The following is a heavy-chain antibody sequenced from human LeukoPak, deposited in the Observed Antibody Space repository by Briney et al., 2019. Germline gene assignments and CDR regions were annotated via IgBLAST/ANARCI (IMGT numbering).Heavy chain of an antibody. D-gene: IGHD6-25*01. J-gene: IGHJ4*02. V-gene: IGHV2-5*01. Sequence: SGPTLVKPTQTLTLTCTFSGFSLSTSGVGVGWIRQPPGKALEWLALIYWNDDKRYSPSLKSRLTITKDTSKDQVVLTMTNMDPVDTVTYYCAHSMRLYYFDYWGQGTLVTVSS. CDR2: IYWNDDK. CDR1: GFSLSTSGVG. CDR3: AHSMRLYYFDY.